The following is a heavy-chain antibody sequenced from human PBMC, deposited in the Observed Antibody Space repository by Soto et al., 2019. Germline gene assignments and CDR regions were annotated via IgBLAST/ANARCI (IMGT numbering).Heavy chain of an antibody. CDR2: INRDGDNT. V-gene: IGHV3-43*01. J-gene: IGHJ4*02. D-gene: IGHD1-1*01. Sequence: GGSLRLSCAASGFSFDEYSMHWVRQAPGKGLEWVSLINRDGDNTYYADSVKGRFTISRDNSKNSLYLHMSSLRIEDTAFYYCVKVLKQSSWNGGLDSWGQGTMVTVYS. CDR3: VKVLKQSSWNGGLDS. CDR1: GFSFDEYS.